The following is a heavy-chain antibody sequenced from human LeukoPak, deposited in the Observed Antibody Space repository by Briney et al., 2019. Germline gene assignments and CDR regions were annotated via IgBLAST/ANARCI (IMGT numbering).Heavy chain of an antibody. J-gene: IGHJ6*02. CDR3: ARGVRYGMDV. Sequence: GGSLRPSCVGSGFTFSVYWLHWVRQAPGKGLEWVSHVTSDGTNSRNADSVKGRFTISRDNAKNTLYLQMNTLRAEDTAVYYCARGVRYGMDVWGQGTTVTVSS. CDR1: GFTFSVYW. V-gene: IGHV3-74*01. CDR2: VTSDGTNS. D-gene: IGHD5/OR15-5a*01.